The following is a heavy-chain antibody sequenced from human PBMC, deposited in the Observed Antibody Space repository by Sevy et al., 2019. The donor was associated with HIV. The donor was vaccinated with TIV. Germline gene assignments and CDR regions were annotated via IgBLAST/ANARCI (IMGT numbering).Heavy chain of an antibody. CDR2: IFNSGIT. Sequence: SETLSLTCSVSVGSVSSSDHYWGWIRQSPGKGPEWIGSIFNSGITYYNPSLKSRVSTSVDTSKNQFSLKLTSVTAADTAVYYCARHRHASAYSSFDSWGQGTLVTVSS. V-gene: IGHV4-39*01. D-gene: IGHD2-21*01. CDR1: VGSVSSSDHY. J-gene: IGHJ4*02. CDR3: ARHRHASAYSSFDS.